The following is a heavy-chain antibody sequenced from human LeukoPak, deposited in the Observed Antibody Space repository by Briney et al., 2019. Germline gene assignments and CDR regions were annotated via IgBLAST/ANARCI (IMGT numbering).Heavy chain of an antibody. J-gene: IGHJ5*02. CDR3: ARGGITMVRGVIIRRSWFDP. CDR1: GYTFTSYD. Sequence: ASVKVSCKASGYTFTSYDINWVRQATGQGLEWMGWMNPNSGNTGYAQKFQGRVTMTRNTSISTAYMELSSLRSEDTAVYYCARGGITMVRGVIIRRSWFDPWGQGTLVTVSS. D-gene: IGHD3-10*01. V-gene: IGHV1-8*01. CDR2: MNPNSGNT.